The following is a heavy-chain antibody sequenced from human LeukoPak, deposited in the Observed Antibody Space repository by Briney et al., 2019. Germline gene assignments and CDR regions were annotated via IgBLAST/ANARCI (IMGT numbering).Heavy chain of an antibody. CDR1: GFTVSSNY. V-gene: IGHV3-53*01. J-gene: IGHJ6*04. CDR2: IYSGGST. CDR3: ARDSGPGVRGSYYYGMDV. D-gene: IGHD3-10*01. Sequence: GGSLRLSCAASGFTVSSNYTSWVRQAPGKGLEWVSVIYSGGSTYYADSVKGRFTISRDNSKNTLYLQMNSLRAEDTAVYYCARDSGPGVRGSYYYGMDVWGKGTTVTVSS.